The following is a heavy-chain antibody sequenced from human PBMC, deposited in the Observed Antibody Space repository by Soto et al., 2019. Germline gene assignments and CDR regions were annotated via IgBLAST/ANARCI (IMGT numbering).Heavy chain of an antibody. Sequence: QVLLQESGPGLVKPSETLSLTCTVSSGSITGHYWSWIRQPPGKGLEWIGYIYYTGSTNYDPSLKSRVTISVDTSRNQFSLRLTSVTATDTAVYYCARYYCPGGSCRGFDIWGQGTKVTVSS. CDR2: IYYTGST. J-gene: IGHJ3*02. V-gene: IGHV4-59*08. CDR3: ARYYCPGGSCRGFDI. D-gene: IGHD2-15*01. CDR1: SGSITGHY.